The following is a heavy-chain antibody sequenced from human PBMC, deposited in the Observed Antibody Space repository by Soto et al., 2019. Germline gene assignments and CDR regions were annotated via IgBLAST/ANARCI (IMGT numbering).Heavy chain of an antibody. J-gene: IGHJ4*02. Sequence: VQLMESGGGLVYPGASLRLSCETSGFSFRDHSMNWVRQAPGKGLQWVSYISSTGNDIYYADSVKGRFTVSRDNAKNALFVQMNRLRDDDSAIYYCARLPKGSVVTGWGQGTLVTVSS. CDR1: GFSFRDHS. CDR2: ISSTGNDI. CDR3: ARLPKGSVVTG. V-gene: IGHV3-48*02. D-gene: IGHD2-21*02.